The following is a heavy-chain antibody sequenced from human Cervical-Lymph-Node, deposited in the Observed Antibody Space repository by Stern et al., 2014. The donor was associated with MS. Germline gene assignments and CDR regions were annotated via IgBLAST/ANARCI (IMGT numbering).Heavy chain of an antibody. Sequence: QVQLVQSGAEVTKPGSSVKVSCKASGGTFSKFPSSWVRQAPGQGLEWMGGIFPVFGTPTYVQDFRGRVTMTADGSTSTVYMELISLRSDDTAVYYCALSSETSDRWYSLGYDLWGQGTLVTVSS. CDR3: ALSSETSDRWYSLGYDL. CDR2: IFPVFGTP. V-gene: IGHV1-69*01. CDR1: GGTFSKFP. J-gene: IGHJ5*02. D-gene: IGHD6-13*01.